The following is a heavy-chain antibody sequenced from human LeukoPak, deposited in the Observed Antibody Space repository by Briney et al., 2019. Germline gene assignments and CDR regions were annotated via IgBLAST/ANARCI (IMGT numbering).Heavy chain of an antibody. CDR1: GFTFSSYG. CDR3: ATDLVVVTAIPNFDY. D-gene: IGHD2-21*02. V-gene: IGHV3-23*01. Sequence: GGSLRLSCAASGFTFSSYGMSWVRQAPGKGLEWVSAISGSGGSTYYADSVKGRFTISRDNSKNTLYLQMNGLRAEDTAVYYCATDLVVVTAIPNFDYWGQGTLVTVSS. J-gene: IGHJ4*02. CDR2: ISGSGGST.